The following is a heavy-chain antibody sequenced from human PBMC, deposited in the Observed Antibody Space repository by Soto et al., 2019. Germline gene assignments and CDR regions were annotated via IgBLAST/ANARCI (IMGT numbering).Heavy chain of an antibody. CDR2: INPSGGST. CDR3: ARDRGSSGRTRAFDI. Sequence: QVQLVQSGAEVKKSGASVKVSCKASGYTFTSYYMHWVRQAPGQGLEWMGIINPSGGSTSYAQKFQGRVTMTRDTSTSTVYMELSSLRSEDTAVYYCARDRGSSGRTRAFDIWGQGTMVTVSS. D-gene: IGHD3-10*01. J-gene: IGHJ3*02. V-gene: IGHV1-46*01. CDR1: GYTFTSYY.